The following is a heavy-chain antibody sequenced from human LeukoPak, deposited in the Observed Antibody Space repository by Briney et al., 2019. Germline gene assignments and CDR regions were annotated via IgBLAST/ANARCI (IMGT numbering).Heavy chain of an antibody. J-gene: IGHJ4*02. CDR2: ITSGSSHI. V-gene: IGHV3-21*01. Sequence: PGGSLRLSCAASGFTFSSYNMNWVRQTPGQGLEWVSSITSGSSHIYYADSVKGRFTISRDNAKSSLYLQMNSLRAEDTAVYYCARRAGGYSHPYDYWGQGILVTVSS. CDR3: ARRAGGYSHPYDY. D-gene: IGHD4-23*01. CDR1: GFTFSSYN.